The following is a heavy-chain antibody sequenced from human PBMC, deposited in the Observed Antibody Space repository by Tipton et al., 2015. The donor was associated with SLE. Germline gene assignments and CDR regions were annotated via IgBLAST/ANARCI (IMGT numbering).Heavy chain of an antibody. CDR2: INHSGST. V-gene: IGHV4-34*01. CDR3: ARGLPDFDC. CDR1: GGSFSGYY. J-gene: IGHJ4*02. Sequence: TLSLTCAVYGGSFSGYYWSWIRQPPGKGLEWIGEINHSGSTNYNPSLKSRVTISVDTSKNQFSLKLSSVTAADTAVYYCARGLPDFDCWGKGTLVAVSS.